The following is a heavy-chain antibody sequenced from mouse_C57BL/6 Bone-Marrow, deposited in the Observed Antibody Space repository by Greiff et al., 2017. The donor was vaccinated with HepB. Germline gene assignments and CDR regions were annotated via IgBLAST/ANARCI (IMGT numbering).Heavy chain of an antibody. J-gene: IGHJ4*01. CDR3: VRWGKPLAMAY. Sequence: EVKLMESGGGLVQPKGSLKLSCAASGFTFNTYAMHWVRQAPGKGLDWVARIRSKSSNNATYYACLVKDRFTISRDDSQSMLYLQMNNLKTEDTAMYYCVRWGKPLAMAYWGQGTSVTVSS. V-gene: IGHV10-3*01. CDR2: IRSKSSNNAT. CDR1: GFTFNTYA.